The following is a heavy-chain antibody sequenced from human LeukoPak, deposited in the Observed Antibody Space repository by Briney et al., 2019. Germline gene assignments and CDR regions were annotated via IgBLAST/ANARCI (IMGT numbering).Heavy chain of an antibody. CDR1: GYSISSGYY. D-gene: IGHD1-26*01. Sequence: SETLSLTCTVSGYSISSGYYWGWIRQPPGKGLEWIGSIYHSGSTYYNPSLKSRVTISVDTSKNQFSLKLSSVTAADTAVYYCARDGRIVGATDWFDPWGQGTLVTVSS. V-gene: IGHV4-38-2*02. CDR3: ARDGRIVGATDWFDP. CDR2: IYHSGST. J-gene: IGHJ5*02.